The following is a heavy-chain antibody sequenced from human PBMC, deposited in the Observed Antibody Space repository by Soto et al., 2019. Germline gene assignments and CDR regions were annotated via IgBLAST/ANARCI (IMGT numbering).Heavy chain of an antibody. CDR2: IWYDGSNK. D-gene: IGHD2-15*01. Sequence: GGSLRLSCAASGFTFSSYGMHWVRQAPGKGLEWVAVIWYDGSNKYYADSVKGRFTISRDNSKNTLYLQMNSPRAEDTAVYYCARDGYCSGGSCYSVPVFDYWGQGTLVTVSS. V-gene: IGHV3-33*01. CDR1: GFTFSSYG. J-gene: IGHJ4*02. CDR3: ARDGYCSGGSCYSVPVFDY.